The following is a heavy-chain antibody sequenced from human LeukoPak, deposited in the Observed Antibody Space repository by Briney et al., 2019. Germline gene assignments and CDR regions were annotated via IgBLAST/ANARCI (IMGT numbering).Heavy chain of an antibody. CDR3: AKDFGNSETYYYDSSGYYSMYYFDY. CDR2: ISASGGTT. D-gene: IGHD3-22*01. CDR1: GFTFSSYV. Sequence: GSLRLSCAASGFTFSSYVMNWVRQAPGKGLEWVSDISASGGTTYYADSVKGRFTISRDNSKNTLYLQMNSLRAEDTAVYYCAKDFGNSETYYYDSSGYYSMYYFDYWGQGTLVTVSS. J-gene: IGHJ4*02. V-gene: IGHV3-23*01.